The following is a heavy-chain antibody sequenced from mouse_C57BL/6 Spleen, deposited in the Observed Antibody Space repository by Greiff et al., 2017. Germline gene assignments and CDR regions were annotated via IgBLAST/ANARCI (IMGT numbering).Heavy chain of an antibody. D-gene: IGHD2-2*01. CDR1: GYTFTSYW. V-gene: IGHV1-50*01. CDR2: IDPSDSYT. CDR3: ARYDYYGYDEYYAMDY. Sequence: QVQLKQPGAELVKPGASVKLSCKASGYTFTSYWMQWVKQRPGQGLEWIGEIDPSDSYTNYNQKFKGKATLTVDTSSSTAYMQLSSLTSEDSAVYYCARYDYYGYDEYYAMDYWGQGTSVTVSS. J-gene: IGHJ4*01.